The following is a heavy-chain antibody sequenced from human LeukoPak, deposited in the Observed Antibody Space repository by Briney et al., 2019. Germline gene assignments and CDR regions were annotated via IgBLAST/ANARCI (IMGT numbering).Heavy chain of an antibody. D-gene: IGHD2-15*01. CDR1: GGTFSSYT. J-gene: IGHJ4*02. CDR2: IIPILGIA. V-gene: IGHV1-69*02. Sequence: SVKVSCKASGGTFSSYTISWVRQAPGQGLEWMGRIIPILGIANYAQKFQDRVTITADKSTTTAYMELSSLTSDDTAVYYCARALRGGDYSADYWGQGTLVTVSS. CDR3: ARALRGGDYSADY.